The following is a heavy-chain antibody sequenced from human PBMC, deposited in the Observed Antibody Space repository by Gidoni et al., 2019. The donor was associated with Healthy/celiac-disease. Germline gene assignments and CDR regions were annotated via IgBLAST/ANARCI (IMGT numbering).Heavy chain of an antibody. CDR3: AKGPRYPDSYYDFWSGYYFDY. Sequence: EVQLLESGGGLVQPGGSLSLSCAASGFTFSGYAMSWVRQAPGKGLEWVSAISGSGGSTYYADSVKGRFTISRDNSKNTLYLQMNSLRAEDTAVYYCAKGPRYPDSYYDFWSGYYFDYWGQGTLVTVSS. V-gene: IGHV3-23*01. CDR1: GFTFSGYA. J-gene: IGHJ4*02. D-gene: IGHD3-3*01. CDR2: ISGSGGST.